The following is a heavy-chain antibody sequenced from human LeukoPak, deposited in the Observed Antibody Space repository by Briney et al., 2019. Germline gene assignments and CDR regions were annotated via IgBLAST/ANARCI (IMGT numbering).Heavy chain of an antibody. CDR1: GYTFSSYD. J-gene: IGHJ4*02. Sequence: ASVKVSCKASGYTFSSYDISWVRQATGQGLEWMGWINTNTGKPMYAQGFTGRFVFSLDTSVSTAYLQITSLKAEDTALYYCARDSWDYDDSSGYYQNYWGQGTLVTVTS. V-gene: IGHV7-4-1*02. CDR3: ARDSWDYDDSSGYYQNY. D-gene: IGHD3-22*01. CDR2: INTNTGKP.